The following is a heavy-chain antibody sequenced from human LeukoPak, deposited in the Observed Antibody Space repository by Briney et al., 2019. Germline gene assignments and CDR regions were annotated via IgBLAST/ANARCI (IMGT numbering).Heavy chain of an antibody. J-gene: IGHJ4*02. Sequence: GASVKVSCKASGGTFSSYAISWVRQAPGQGLEWMGGIIPIFGTANYAQKFQGRVTITADESTSTAYMELSSLRSEDTAVYYCARDLVGYSSGWYFNYFDYWGQGTLVAVSS. CDR1: GGTFSSYA. V-gene: IGHV1-69*13. CDR2: IIPIFGTA. D-gene: IGHD6-19*01. CDR3: ARDLVGYSSGWYFNYFDY.